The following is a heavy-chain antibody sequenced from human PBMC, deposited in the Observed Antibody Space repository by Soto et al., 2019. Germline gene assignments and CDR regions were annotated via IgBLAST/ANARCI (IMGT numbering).Heavy chain of an antibody. D-gene: IGHD4-17*01. Sequence: SETLSLTCAVSGGSIGSSNWWSWVRQPPGKGLEWIGEIYHSGSTNYNPSLKSRVTISVDKSKNQFSLKLSSVTAADTAVYYCARYGGNSGYYYGMDVWGQGTTVTVSS. V-gene: IGHV4-4*02. CDR1: GGSIGSSNW. CDR2: IYHSGST. CDR3: ARYGGNSGYYYGMDV. J-gene: IGHJ6*02.